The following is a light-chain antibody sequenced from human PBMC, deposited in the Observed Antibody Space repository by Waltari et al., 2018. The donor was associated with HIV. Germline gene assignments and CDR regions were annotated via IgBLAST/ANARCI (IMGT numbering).Light chain of an antibody. CDR1: QSVSSN. V-gene: IGKV3-15*01. CDR3: QQYNNWLRT. Sequence: EIVMTQSPATLSVSPGERATLSCRASQSVSSNLAWYQQKPGQAPRLLIYGASIRATGIPARFRGSGSGTEFTLTISSMQSEDFAVYYCQQYNNWLRTFGQGTKVEIK. CDR2: GAS. J-gene: IGKJ1*01.